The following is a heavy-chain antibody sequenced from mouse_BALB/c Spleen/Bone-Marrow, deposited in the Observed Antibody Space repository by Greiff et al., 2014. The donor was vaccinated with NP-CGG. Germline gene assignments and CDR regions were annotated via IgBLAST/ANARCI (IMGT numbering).Heavy chain of an antibody. CDR3: ARPLNWDPYAMDY. V-gene: IGHV1-82*01. CDR1: GYAFSSSW. Sequence: VQLQQSGPELVRPGASVKISCKASGYAFSSSWMNGVKQRPGQGLEWIGRIYPGDGDTKYNGKFKGKATLTADKSSSTAYMQLSSLTSVDSAVYFCARPLNWDPYAMDYWGQGTSVTVSS. D-gene: IGHD4-1*02. CDR2: IYPGDGDT. J-gene: IGHJ4*01.